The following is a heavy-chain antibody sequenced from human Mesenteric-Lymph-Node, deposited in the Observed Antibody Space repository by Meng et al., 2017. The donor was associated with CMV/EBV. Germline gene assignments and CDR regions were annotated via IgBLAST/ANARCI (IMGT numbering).Heavy chain of an antibody. CDR1: GGSVSSGSYY. CDR3: VKFSATGGYYNGMDV. CDR2: IYYSGST. D-gene: IGHD1-1*01. Sequence: SETLSLTCTVSGGSVSSGSYYWSWIRQPPGKGLEWIGYIYYSGSTNYNPSLKSRVTISGGASKNQFSLMLSSVTAADTAVYYCVKFSATGGYYNGMDVWGQGTTVTVSS. J-gene: IGHJ6*02. V-gene: IGHV4-61*01.